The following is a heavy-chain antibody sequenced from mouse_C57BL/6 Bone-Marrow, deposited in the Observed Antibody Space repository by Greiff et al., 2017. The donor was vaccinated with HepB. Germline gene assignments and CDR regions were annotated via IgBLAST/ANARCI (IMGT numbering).Heavy chain of an antibody. CDR1: GFTFSDYY. V-gene: IGHV5-12*01. CDR3: AREGYGFYYFDY. CDR2: ISNGGGST. Sequence: EVMLVESGGGLVQPGGSLKLSCAASGFTFSDYYMYWVRQTPEKRLEWVAYISNGGGSTYYPDTVKGRFTISRDNAKNTLYLQMSRPKSEDTAMYYCAREGYGFYYFDYWGQGTTLTVSS. J-gene: IGHJ2*01. D-gene: IGHD2-10*02.